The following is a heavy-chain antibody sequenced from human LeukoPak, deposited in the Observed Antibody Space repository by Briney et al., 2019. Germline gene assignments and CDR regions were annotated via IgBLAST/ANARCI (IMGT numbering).Heavy chain of an antibody. D-gene: IGHD6-13*01. CDR3: ARGVVAAAGRTFDF. J-gene: IGHJ4*02. CDR1: GDSFSYFY. Sequence: SETLSLTCTVSGDSFSYFYWSWIRQPPGKGLEWIGYIYNSGSTNYNPSLRSRVTISLDTSKNQFSLKLSSVTAADTAVYYCARGVVAAAGRTFDFWGQGTLVTVSS. V-gene: IGHV4-59*01. CDR2: IYNSGST.